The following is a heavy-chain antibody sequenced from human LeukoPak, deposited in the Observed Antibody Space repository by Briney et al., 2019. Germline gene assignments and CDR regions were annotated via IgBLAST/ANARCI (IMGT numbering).Heavy chain of an antibody. J-gene: IGHJ4*02. V-gene: IGHV3-30*02. CDR1: GFTFNGYN. D-gene: IGHD4-17*01. CDR2: IRYDGSNK. Sequence: PGGSLRLSCAASGFTFNGYNMNWVRQAPGKGLEWVAFIRYDGSNKYYADSVKGRFTISRDNSKNTLYLQMNSLRAEDTAVYYCAKVFYGEDDYWGQGTLVTVSS. CDR3: AKVFYGEDDY.